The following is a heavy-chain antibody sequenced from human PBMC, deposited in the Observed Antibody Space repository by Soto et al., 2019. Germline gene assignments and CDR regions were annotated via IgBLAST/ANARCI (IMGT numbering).Heavy chain of an antibody. V-gene: IGHV1-69*13. D-gene: IGHD4-17*01. CDR1: GGTFSRYS. J-gene: IGHJ4*02. CDR2: IIPMFGKA. CDR3: ARERIYGDYIFDY. Sequence: SVKVSCKASGGTFSRYSINWVLQGPGQGLEWMGGIIPMFGKANYAQKFQGRVTITADESMSTGYMELRSLISEDTAVYYCARERIYGDYIFDYWGQGTLVTVSS.